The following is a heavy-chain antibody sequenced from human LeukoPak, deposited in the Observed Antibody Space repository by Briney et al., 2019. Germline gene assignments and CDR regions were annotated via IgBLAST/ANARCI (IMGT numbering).Heavy chain of an antibody. Sequence: SGTLSLTCAVSGGSISSSHWWSWVRQPPGKGLEWIGEIHQTGSTNYNPSLKSRVTISVDTSKNQFSLKLSSVTAADTAVYYCARGLGAKGYWGQGTLVTVSS. CDR1: GGSISSSHW. CDR3: ARGLGAKGY. D-gene: IGHD1-26*01. CDR2: IHQTGST. V-gene: IGHV4-4*02. J-gene: IGHJ4*02.